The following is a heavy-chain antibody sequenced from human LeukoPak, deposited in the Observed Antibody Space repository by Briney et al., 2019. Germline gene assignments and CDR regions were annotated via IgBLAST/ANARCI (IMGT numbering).Heavy chain of an antibody. D-gene: IGHD5-12*01. CDR3: AKGSGYSGPPD. CDR1: GFTFTSYT. J-gene: IGHJ4*02. CDR2: ISGNDDRS. V-gene: IGHV3-23*01. Sequence: PGGSLRLSCAASGFTFTSYTMSWVRQAPGKGLEWVSTISGNDDRSDYADSVKGRFTISRDNSKNTVYVQMDSLRAEDTAVYYCAKGSGYSGPPDWGQGTLVTVSA.